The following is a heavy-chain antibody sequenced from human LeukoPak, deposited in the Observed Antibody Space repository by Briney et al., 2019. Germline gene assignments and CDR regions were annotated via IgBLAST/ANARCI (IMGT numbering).Heavy chain of an antibody. J-gene: IGHJ3*02. V-gene: IGHV3-9*01. CDR2: ISWNSGSI. Sequence: GGSLRLSCAASGFTFDDYAMHWVRQAPGKGLEWVSGISWNSGSIGYADSVKGRFTISRDNAKNSLYLQMNSLRAEDTAVYYCGRDLNWGAFDIRGLGAMVTVSS. CDR3: GRDLNWGAFDI. D-gene: IGHD7-27*01. CDR1: GFTFDDYA.